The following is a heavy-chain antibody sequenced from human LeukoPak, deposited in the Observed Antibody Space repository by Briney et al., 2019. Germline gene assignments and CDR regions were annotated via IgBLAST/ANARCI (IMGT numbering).Heavy chain of an antibody. D-gene: IGHD3-10*01. J-gene: IGHJ4*02. V-gene: IGHV3-7*01. CDR1: GFTFSRSW. CDR3: AAMVRGVVDY. CDR2: INEDGSEI. Sequence: GGSLRLSCAASGFTFSRSWMTWVRQAPGKGLEWVASINEDGSEIHYVDSVKGRFTISRDNAKNSLYLQMNSLRAEDTAVYYCAAMVRGVVDYWGQGTLVTVSS.